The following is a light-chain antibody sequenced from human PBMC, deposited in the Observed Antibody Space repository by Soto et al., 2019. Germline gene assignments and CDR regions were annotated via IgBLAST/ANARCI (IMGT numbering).Light chain of an antibody. CDR2: AAS. Sequence: AIRMTQSPSSLSASTGDRVTITCRASQGISSYLAWYQQKPGKAPKLLIYAASTLQSGVPSRFSGSGSGTDFTLTISCLQAEDFATYYCQQFYSYPRGFGQGPKVEIK. V-gene: IGKV1-8*01. J-gene: IGKJ1*01. CDR3: QQFYSYPRG. CDR1: QGISSY.